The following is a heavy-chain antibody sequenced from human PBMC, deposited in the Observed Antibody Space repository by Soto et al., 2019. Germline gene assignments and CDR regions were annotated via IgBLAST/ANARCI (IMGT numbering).Heavy chain of an antibody. CDR2: IIPILGIA. CDR3: AGCSSTSCYGNDAFDI. J-gene: IGHJ3*02. V-gene: IGHV1-69*02. D-gene: IGHD2-2*01. CDR1: GGTFSSYT. Sequence: QVQLVQSGAEVKKPGSSVKVSCTASGGTFSSYTISWVRQAPGQGLEWMGRIIPILGIANYAQKFQGRVTITADKSTSTAYMELSSLRSEDTAVYYCAGCSSTSCYGNDAFDIWGQGTMVTVSS.